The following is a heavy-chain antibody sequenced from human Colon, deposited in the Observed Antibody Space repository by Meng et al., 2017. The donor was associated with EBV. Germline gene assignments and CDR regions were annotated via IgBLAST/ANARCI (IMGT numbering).Heavy chain of an antibody. CDR1: GGSINSGDYY. CDR3: ARNYYFDY. CDR2: IYYTGST. Sequence: QVRRQGSGPGLVKPSQTLSLTCTVSGGSINSGDYYWSWIRQPPGKGLEWIGYIYYTGSTYYNPSLKSRVTISMDTSKIQFSLRLSSVTAADTAVYYCARNYYFDYWGQGTLVTVSS. J-gene: IGHJ4*02. V-gene: IGHV4-30-4*01.